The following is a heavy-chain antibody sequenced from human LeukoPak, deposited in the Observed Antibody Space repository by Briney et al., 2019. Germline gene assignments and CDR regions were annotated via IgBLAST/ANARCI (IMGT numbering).Heavy chain of an antibody. CDR2: ISSSSSYI. V-gene: IGHV3-21*01. CDR3: ARGVYSYGELDY. D-gene: IGHD5-18*01. J-gene: IGHJ4*02. CDR1: GFTFSSYS. Sequence: GGPLILSCAASGFTFSSYSMNWVRQAPGKGLEWVSSISSSSSYIYYADSVKGRFTISRDNAKNSLYLQMNSLRAEDTAVYYCARGVYSYGELDYWGQGTLVTVSS.